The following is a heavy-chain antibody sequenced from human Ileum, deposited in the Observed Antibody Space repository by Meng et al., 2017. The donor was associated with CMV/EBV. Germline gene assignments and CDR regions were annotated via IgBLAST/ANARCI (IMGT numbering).Heavy chain of an antibody. J-gene: IGHJ4*02. CDR3: ARDGLVLRSSGYFVDS. Sequence: QVELVESGGGVVQPGTSLRLSCAASKFIFRNYAMHWVRQAPGKGLEWVAVIIYDGSNKYYADSVKGRFTISRDNSKNTMYLQMDSLRPEDSAIYYCARDGLVLRSSGYFVDSWGQGTLVTVSS. CDR1: KFIFRNYA. CDR2: IIYDGSNK. D-gene: IGHD6-25*01. V-gene: IGHV3-30-3*01.